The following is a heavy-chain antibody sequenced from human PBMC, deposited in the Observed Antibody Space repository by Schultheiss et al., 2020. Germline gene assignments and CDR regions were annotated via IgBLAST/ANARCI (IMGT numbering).Heavy chain of an antibody. J-gene: IGHJ4*02. CDR2: IYYSGST. CDR1: GGSISSYY. Sequence: SETLSLTCTVSGGSISSYYWSWIRQPPGKGLEWIGYIYYSGSTNYNPSLKSRVTISVDTSKNQFSLKLSSVTAADTAVYYCAATSSSHHFDYWGQGTLVTVAS. D-gene: IGHD6-13*01. V-gene: IGHV4-59*01. CDR3: AATSSSHHFDY.